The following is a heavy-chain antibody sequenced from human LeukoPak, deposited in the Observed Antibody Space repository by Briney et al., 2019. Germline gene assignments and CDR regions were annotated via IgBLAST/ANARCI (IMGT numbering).Heavy chain of an antibody. D-gene: IGHD6-13*01. CDR2: ISAYNGET. J-gene: IGHJ4*02. Sequence: AASVKVSCKASGYTFTGYYMHWVRQAPGQGLEWVGWISAYNGETSYAQKLQDRVTMTTDTSTTTGYMELRSLTSDDTAVYYCARDLYGSSWPPYFGYWGQGTLVTVSS. V-gene: IGHV1-18*04. CDR1: GYTFTGYY. CDR3: ARDLYGSSWPPYFGY.